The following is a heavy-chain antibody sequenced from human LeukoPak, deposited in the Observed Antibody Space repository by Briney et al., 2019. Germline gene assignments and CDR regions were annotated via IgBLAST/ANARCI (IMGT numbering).Heavy chain of an antibody. CDR3: VRDSGSYYFDY. Sequence: SQTLALTCTVSGGSFSSGGYYWSWLRQHPGQGLEWIVYISYSGSTYYNPSLKSRVTISVDTSNNQFSLKLSSVTAADTAVYFCVRDSGSYYFDYWGRGTLVTVSS. CDR1: GGSFSSGGYY. D-gene: IGHD1-26*01. J-gene: IGHJ4*02. V-gene: IGHV4-31*03. CDR2: ISYSGST.